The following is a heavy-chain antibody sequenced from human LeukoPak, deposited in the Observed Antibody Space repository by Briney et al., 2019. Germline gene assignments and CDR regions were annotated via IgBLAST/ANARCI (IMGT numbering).Heavy chain of an antibody. J-gene: IGHJ4*02. D-gene: IGHD6-19*01. Sequence: ASVKVSCKASGGTFSSYAISWVRQAPGQGLEWMGRTIPIFGIANYAQKFQGRVTITADKSTSTAYMELSSLRSEDTAVYYCARDPLAVATHFDYWGQGTLVTVSS. CDR3: ARDPLAVATHFDY. CDR2: TIPIFGIA. V-gene: IGHV1-69*04. CDR1: GGTFSSYA.